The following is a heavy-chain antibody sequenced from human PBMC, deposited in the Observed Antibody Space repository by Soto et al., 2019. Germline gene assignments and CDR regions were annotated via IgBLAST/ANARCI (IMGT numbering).Heavy chain of an antibody. CDR3: ARGDRYCSGGSCYNIGY. CDR2: ISSSSSTI. D-gene: IGHD2-15*01. V-gene: IGHV3-48*02. Sequence: EVQLVESGGGLVQPGGSLRLSCAASGFTFSSYSMNWVRQAPGKGLEWVSYISSSSSTIYYADSVKGRFTISRDNAKNSLYLQMNSLRDEDTAGYYCARGDRYCSGGSCYNIGYWGQGTLVTVSS. CDR1: GFTFSSYS. J-gene: IGHJ4*02.